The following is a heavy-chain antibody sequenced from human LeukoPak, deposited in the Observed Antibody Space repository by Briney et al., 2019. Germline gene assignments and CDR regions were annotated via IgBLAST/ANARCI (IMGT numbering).Heavy chain of an antibody. CDR2: TYYSGST. Sequence: SETLSLTCTVSGGSISSSSYYWGWIRQPPGKGLEWIGSTYYSGSTYYNPSLKSRVTISVDTSKNQFSLKLSSVTAADTAVYYCARRGDILTGYYKNWFDPWGQGTLVTVSS. J-gene: IGHJ5*02. CDR1: GGSISSSSYY. D-gene: IGHD3-9*01. CDR3: ARRGDILTGYYKNWFDP. V-gene: IGHV4-39*01.